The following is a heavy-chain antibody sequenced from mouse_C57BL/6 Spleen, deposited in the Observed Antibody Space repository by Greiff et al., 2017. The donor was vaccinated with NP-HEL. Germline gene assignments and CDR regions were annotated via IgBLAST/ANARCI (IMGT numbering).Heavy chain of an antibody. CDR2: IYPGDGDT. J-gene: IGHJ1*03. V-gene: IGHV1-82*01. CDR1: GYAFSSSW. D-gene: IGHD1-1*01. CDR3: ARDYGSSYEWYFDV. Sequence: QVQLQQSGPELVKPGASVKISCKASGYAFSSSWMNWVKQRPGKGLEWIGRIYPGDGDTNYNGKFKGKATLTADKSSSTAYMQLSSLTSEDSAVYFCARDYGSSYEWYFDVWGTGTTVTVAS.